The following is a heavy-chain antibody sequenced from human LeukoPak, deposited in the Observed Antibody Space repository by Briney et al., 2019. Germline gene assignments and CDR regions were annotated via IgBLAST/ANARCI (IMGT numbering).Heavy chain of an antibody. D-gene: IGHD6-19*01. CDR1: GFTFSSHW. J-gene: IGHJ4*02. CDR2: IKHDGSEK. CDR3: ARQRGSGCLDY. Sequence: PGGSLRLSCAASGFTFSSHWMTWVRQAPGMGLEWVANIKHDGSEKYYVDSVKGRFTISRDNAKNSLSLQMNSLRAEDTAVYYCARQRGSGCLDYWGQGTLVTVSS. V-gene: IGHV3-7*01.